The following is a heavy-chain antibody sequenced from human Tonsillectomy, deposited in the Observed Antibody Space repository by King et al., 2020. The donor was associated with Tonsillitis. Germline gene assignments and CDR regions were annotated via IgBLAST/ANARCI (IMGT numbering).Heavy chain of an antibody. J-gene: IGHJ5*02. CDR2: IYYSGST. V-gene: IGHV4-39*07. Sequence: QLQESGPGLVKPSETLSLTCTVSGGSISSSSYYWGWIRQPPGKGLEWIGSIYYSGSTYYNPSLKSRVTISVDTSKNQFSLKLSSVTAADTAVYYCARRWFGELSGWFDPWGQGTPVTVSS. CDR3: ARRWFGELSGWFDP. CDR1: GGSISSSSYY. D-gene: IGHD3-10*01.